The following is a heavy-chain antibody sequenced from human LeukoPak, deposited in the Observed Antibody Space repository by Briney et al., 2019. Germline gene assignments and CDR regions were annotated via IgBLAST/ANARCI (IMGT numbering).Heavy chain of an antibody. CDR1: GFTFSNYG. CDR2: ISSSSSYI. V-gene: IGHV3-21*01. Sequence: GGSLRLSCAASGFTFSNYGMSWVRQAPGKGLEWVSSISSSSSYIYYADSVKGRFTISRDNAKNSLYLQMNSLRAEDTAVYYCARGRGSGSYASLGYWGQGTLVTVSS. J-gene: IGHJ4*02. D-gene: IGHD3-10*01. CDR3: ARGRGSGSYASLGY.